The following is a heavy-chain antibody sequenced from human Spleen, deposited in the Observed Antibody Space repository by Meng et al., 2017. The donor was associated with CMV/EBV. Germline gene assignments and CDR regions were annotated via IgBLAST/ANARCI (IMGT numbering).Heavy chain of an antibody. D-gene: IGHD6-19*01. CDR3: ARHNKYGSGWTGYFDY. CDR2: LYYSGST. Sequence: GSISSSSYYCGWIRQPPGKGLEWIGSLYYSGSTYYNPSLKSRVTISVDTSKNQFSLKLSSVTAADTAVYYCARHNKYGSGWTGYFDYWGQGTLVTVSS. J-gene: IGHJ4*02. CDR1: GSISSSSYY. V-gene: IGHV4-39*01.